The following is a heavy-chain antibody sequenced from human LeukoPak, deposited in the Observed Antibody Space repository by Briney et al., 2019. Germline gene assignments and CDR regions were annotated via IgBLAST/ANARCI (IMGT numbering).Heavy chain of an antibody. CDR3: AVDEDSSGYSA. Sequence: GGSLRLSCAASGFTFSTYWMHWVRQAPGKGLVWVSRINSDGSTTRYADSVKGRFTISRDNAKNTLYLQMNSLRGEDTAVYYCAVDEDSSGYSAWGQGTLVTVSS. V-gene: IGHV3-74*01. CDR2: INSDGSTT. J-gene: IGHJ5*02. CDR1: GFTFSTYW. D-gene: IGHD3-22*01.